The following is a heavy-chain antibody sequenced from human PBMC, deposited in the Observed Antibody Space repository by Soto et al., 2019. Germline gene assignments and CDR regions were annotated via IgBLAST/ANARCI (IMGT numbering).Heavy chain of an antibody. J-gene: IGHJ6*02. Sequence: QVQLVESGGGVVQPGRSLRLSCAASGFTFSSYAMHWVRQAPGKGLEWVAVISYDGSNKYYADSVRGRFTITRDNSKNPLYVQSNRLRGEDTAVCFCAGDGGGMDVWGQGTTVTVSS. CDR2: ISYDGSNK. CDR1: GFTFSSYA. CDR3: AGDGGGMDV. V-gene: IGHV3-30-3*01. D-gene: IGHD3-16*01.